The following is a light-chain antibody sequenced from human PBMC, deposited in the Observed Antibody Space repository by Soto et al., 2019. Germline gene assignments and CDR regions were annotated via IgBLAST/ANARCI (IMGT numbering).Light chain of an antibody. Sequence: IVLTQSPLSLPVSPGEPASISCTSSESLHNFDGHYCLAWYLQRPGQSPQLLIFLGSDRASGVPDRFSGVISGTLFTLKISRVEPEDLGVYYCLQTLQPPYTFGQGTKLEI. CDR1: ESLHNFDGHYC. J-gene: IGKJ2*01. CDR3: LQTLQPPYT. CDR2: LGS. V-gene: IGKV2-28*01.